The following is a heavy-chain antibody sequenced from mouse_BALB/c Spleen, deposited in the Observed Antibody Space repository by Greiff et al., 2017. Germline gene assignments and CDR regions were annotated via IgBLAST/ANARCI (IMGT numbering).Heavy chain of an antibody. CDR2: ISNGGGST. Sequence: EVKLVESGGGLVQPGGSLKLSCAASGFTFSSYTMSWVRQTPEKRLEWVAYISNGGGSTYYPDTVKGRFTISRDNAKNTLYLQMSSLKSEDTAMYYCARLNDGYYVDWFAYWGQGTLVTVSA. V-gene: IGHV5-12-2*01. CDR3: ARLNDGYYVDWFAY. J-gene: IGHJ3*01. D-gene: IGHD2-3*01. CDR1: GFTFSSYT.